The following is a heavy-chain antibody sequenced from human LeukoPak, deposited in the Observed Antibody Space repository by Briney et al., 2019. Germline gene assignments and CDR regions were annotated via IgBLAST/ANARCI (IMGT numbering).Heavy chain of an antibody. CDR2: IYPGDFDT. CDR3: ATWGSACWFDY. J-gene: IGHJ4*02. D-gene: IGHD7-27*01. V-gene: IGHV5-51*01. CDR1: GNSFSTYW. Sequence: GESLKISCKGSGNSFSTYWIGWVRKMPGKGLEYKGIIYPGDFDTRYSPFFEGQVTISADMSISTAYLQWSSLKASDIAIYYCATWGSACWFDYWGQGTLVNVSS.